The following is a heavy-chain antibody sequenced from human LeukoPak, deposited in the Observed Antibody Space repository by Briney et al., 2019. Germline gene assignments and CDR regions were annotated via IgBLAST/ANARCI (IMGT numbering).Heavy chain of an antibody. Sequence: PGRSLRLSCAASGFTFSSYGMHWVRQAPGKGLEWVSVMYRGGSTYYADSVKGRFTISRDNSKDTLYLQMNSLRADDAAVYYCARDGGNSWYGCYFDFWGQGTLVTVSS. CDR3: ARDGGNSWYGCYFDF. D-gene: IGHD6-13*01. CDR1: GFTFSSYG. V-gene: IGHV3-NL1*01. CDR2: MYRGGST. J-gene: IGHJ4*02.